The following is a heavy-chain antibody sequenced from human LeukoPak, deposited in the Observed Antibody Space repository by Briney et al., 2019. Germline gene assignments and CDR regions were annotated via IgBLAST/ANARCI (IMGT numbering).Heavy chain of an antibody. V-gene: IGHV7-4-1*02. D-gene: IGHD3-22*01. CDR3: ARQGSKRDYYDSSAYYFSPHDAFDI. CDR1: GYTFTSCA. Sequence: ASVKVSCKASGYTFTSCAINWVRQAPGQGLEWLGWINTNTGNPTFAQGFTGRFVFSLDTSVSTAYLQISSLKAEDTAVYYCARQGSKRDYYDSSAYYFSPHDAFDIWGQGTMVTVSS. J-gene: IGHJ3*02. CDR2: INTNTGNP.